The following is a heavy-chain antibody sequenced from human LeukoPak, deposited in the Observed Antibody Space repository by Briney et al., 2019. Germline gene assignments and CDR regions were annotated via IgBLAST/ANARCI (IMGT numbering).Heavy chain of an antibody. D-gene: IGHD3-9*01. J-gene: IGHJ4*02. Sequence: ASVKVSCKASGYTFTSYYMHWVRQAPGQGLEWMGIINPSGGSTSYAQKFQGRVTMTRDMSTSTVYMEVSRLRSDDTAVYYCARSPDILTGENFDYWGQGTLVTVSS. CDR3: ARSPDILTGENFDY. V-gene: IGHV1-46*01. CDR1: GYTFTSYY. CDR2: INPSGGST.